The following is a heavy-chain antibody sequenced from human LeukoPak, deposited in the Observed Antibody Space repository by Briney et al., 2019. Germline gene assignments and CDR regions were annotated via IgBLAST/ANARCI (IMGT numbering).Heavy chain of an antibody. CDR3: ARQGAGASHYDDTGLPRCAFDV. CDR1: GYRFTTYW. V-gene: IGHV5-51*01. CDR2: ILPDDSDT. Sequence: GESLKISCKVSGYRFTTYWIAWVRQMPGKGLDFMGIILPDDSDTRYSPSFRGQVTISVDKSINTAYLQWDSLKASDTAMYYCARQGAGASHYDDTGLPRCAFDVWGQGTMLTVSS. D-gene: IGHD3-22*01. J-gene: IGHJ3*01.